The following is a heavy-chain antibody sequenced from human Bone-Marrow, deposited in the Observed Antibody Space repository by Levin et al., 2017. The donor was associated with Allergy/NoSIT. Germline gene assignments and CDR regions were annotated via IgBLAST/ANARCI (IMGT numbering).Heavy chain of an antibody. CDR3: GKDYAEYGDYSFVDS. V-gene: IGHV3-9*01. CDR2: ISWNSGSI. J-gene: IGHJ5*01. CDR1: GFTFDDYA. Sequence: PGGSLRLSCAVSGFTFDDYAMHWVRQAPGKGLEWVSSISWNSGSIGYADSVKGRFTISRDNAKNALYLELNSLRVEDTAFYYCGKDYAEYGDYSFVDSWGQGTLVTVSS. D-gene: IGHD4-17*01.